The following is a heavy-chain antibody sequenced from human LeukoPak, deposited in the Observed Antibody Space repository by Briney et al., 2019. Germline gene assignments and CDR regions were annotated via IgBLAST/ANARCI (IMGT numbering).Heavy chain of an antibody. CDR1: GYTFTSYY. CDR2: INPSGGTT. Sequence: ASVKVSCKASGYTFTSYYMHWVRQAPGQGLEWVGIINPSGGTTSYAQKFQGRVTMTRDTSTSTVYMELSSLRSEDMAVYYCARDYLKVVVAGTAPSAGHMDYWGQGTLVTVSS. V-gene: IGHV1-46*01. J-gene: IGHJ4*02. CDR3: ARDYLKVVVAGTAPSAGHMDY. D-gene: IGHD2-15*01.